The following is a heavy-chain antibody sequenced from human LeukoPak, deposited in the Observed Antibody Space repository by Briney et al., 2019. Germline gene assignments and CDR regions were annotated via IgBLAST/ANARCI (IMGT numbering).Heavy chain of an antibody. J-gene: IGHJ4*02. CDR3: ARAAAAGPFDY. D-gene: IGHD6-13*01. CDR1: GFIVSNNY. Sequence: GGSLRLSCAASGFIVSNNYMSWVRQAPGKGLEWVLIIYSGHSTYSADSVKGRFTIYRDNSKNTLYLQMNSLRADDTAVYYCARAAAAGPFDYWGQGTLVTVSS. CDR2: IYSGHST. V-gene: IGHV3-66*01.